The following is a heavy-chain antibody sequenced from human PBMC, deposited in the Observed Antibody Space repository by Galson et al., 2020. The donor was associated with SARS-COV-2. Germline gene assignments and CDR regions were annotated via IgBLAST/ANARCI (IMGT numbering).Heavy chain of an antibody. Sequence: GGSLRLSCAASGFTFSSYSMNWVRQAPGKGLEWVSSISSSSSYIYYADSVKGRFTISRDNAKNSLYLQMNSLRAEDTAVYYCARVESAGISQYYYNSSGLDAFDIWGQGTMVTVSS. J-gene: IGHJ3*02. CDR3: ARVESAGISQYYYNSSGLDAFDI. V-gene: IGHV3-21*01. D-gene: IGHD3-22*01. CDR1: GFTFSSYS. CDR2: ISSSSSYI.